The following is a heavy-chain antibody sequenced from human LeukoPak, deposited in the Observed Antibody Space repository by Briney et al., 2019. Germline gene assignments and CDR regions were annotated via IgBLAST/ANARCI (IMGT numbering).Heavy chain of an antibody. CDR3: ARDDYDSSVAFDI. D-gene: IGHD3-22*01. V-gene: IGHV4-59*01. CDR1: GSSISNYY. J-gene: IGHJ3*02. Sequence: PSETLSLTCTVSGSSISNYYWSWIRQPPGKGLEWIGYIYYSGSTNYNPSLKSRVTISVDTSKNQFSLKLSPVTAADTAVYYCARDDYDSSVAFDIWGQGTMVTVSS. CDR2: IYYSGST.